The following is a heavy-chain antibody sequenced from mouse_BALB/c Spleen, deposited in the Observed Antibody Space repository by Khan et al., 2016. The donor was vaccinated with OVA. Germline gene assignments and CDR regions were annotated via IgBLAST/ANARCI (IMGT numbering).Heavy chain of an antibody. V-gene: IGHV5-17*02. CDR1: GFTFSSFG. CDR3: ARGNWAY. Sequence: EVQLQESGGGLVQPGGSRKLSCAASGFTFSSFGMHWVRQASEKGLEWVAYINSGSTTIYYADPVKGRFTISRDNPKNTLFLQMTSLRSEDTAMYYCARGNWAYWGQGTTLTVSS. CDR2: INSGSTTI. J-gene: IGHJ2*01. D-gene: IGHD4-1*01.